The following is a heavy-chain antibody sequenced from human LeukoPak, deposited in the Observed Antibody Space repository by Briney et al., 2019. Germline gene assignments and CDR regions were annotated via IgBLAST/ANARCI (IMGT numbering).Heavy chain of an antibody. J-gene: IGHJ4*02. V-gene: IGHV4-4*07. Sequence: SETLSLTCTVSGGSVTSDYWSWIRQPAGKGLEWIGRIYFSGSINYNPSLRSRVAMSVDTSKNQLSLRLSSVTAADTAVYYCARGAAPFDYWGQGTLVTVSS. CDR1: GGSVTSDY. D-gene: IGHD2-15*01. CDR2: IYFSGSI. CDR3: ARGAAPFDY.